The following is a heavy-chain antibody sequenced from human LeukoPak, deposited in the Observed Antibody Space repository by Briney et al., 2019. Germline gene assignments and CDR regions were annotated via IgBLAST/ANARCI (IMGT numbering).Heavy chain of an antibody. D-gene: IGHD6-19*01. V-gene: IGHV1-2*02. CDR3: ARKRAVAGNWFDP. J-gene: IGHJ5*02. Sequence: ASVTVSCKASGYTFTGYYMHGVRQAPGQGLEWMGWINPNSGGTNYAQKFQGRVTMTRDTSISTAYMELSRLRSDDTAVYYCARKRAVAGNWFDPWGQGTLVTVSS. CDR2: INPNSGGT. CDR1: GYTFTGYY.